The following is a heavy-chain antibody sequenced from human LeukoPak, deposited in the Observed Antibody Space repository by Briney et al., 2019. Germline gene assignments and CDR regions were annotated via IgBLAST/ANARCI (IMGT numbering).Heavy chain of an antibody. CDR3: ARDAIAVAGTWFDY. CDR1: GFTFSSYW. V-gene: IGHV3-7*01. D-gene: IGHD6-19*01. J-gene: IGHJ4*02. Sequence: TGGSLRLSCAASGFTFSSYWMSWVRQAPGKGLEWVANIKQDGSEKYYVDSVKGRFTISRDNAKNSLYLQMNSLRAEDTAVYYCARDAIAVAGTWFDYWGQGTLVTVSS. CDR2: IKQDGSEK.